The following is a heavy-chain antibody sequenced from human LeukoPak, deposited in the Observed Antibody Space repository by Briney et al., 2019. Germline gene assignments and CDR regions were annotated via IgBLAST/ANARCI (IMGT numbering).Heavy chain of an antibody. CDR2: FDPGDGET. D-gene: IGHD5/OR15-5a*01. J-gene: IGHJ4*02. Sequence: ASVKVSCKVSGYTLSDLSMHWVRQAPGKGLEWMGGFDPGDGETIYTQKFRGRVTMTEDTSTDTAYMELSSLRSEDTAVYYCAAGGVYDLFDYWGQGTLVTVSS. V-gene: IGHV1-24*01. CDR1: GYTLSDLS. CDR3: AAGGVYDLFDY.